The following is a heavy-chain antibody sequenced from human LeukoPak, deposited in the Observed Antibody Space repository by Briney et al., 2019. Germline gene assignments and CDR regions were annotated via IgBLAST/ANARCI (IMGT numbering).Heavy chain of an antibody. J-gene: IGHJ3*02. CDR2: INWNGGST. V-gene: IGHV3-20*04. Sequence: GGSLRLSCAASGFTFDDYGMSWVRQAPGKGLEWVSGINWNGGSTGYADSVKGRFTISRDSAKNTLYLQMNSLRAEDTAVYYCARDRGAAALDIWGQGTMVTVSS. CDR1: GFTFDDYG. D-gene: IGHD6-13*01. CDR3: ARDRGAAALDI.